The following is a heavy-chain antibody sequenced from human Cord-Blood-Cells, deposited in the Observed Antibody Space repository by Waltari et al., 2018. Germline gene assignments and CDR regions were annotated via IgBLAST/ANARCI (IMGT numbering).Heavy chain of an antibody. Sequence: QVQLQQWGAGLLKPSETLSLTCAVYGGSFSGYYRSWIRQPPGKGLEWIGEINHSGSTNYNPSLKSRVTISVDTSKNQFSLKLSSVTAADTAVYYCARKTIGELAFDIWGQGTMVTVSS. CDR3: ARKTIGELAFDI. J-gene: IGHJ3*02. D-gene: IGHD3-10*01. V-gene: IGHV4-34*01. CDR1: GGSFSGYY. CDR2: INHSGST.